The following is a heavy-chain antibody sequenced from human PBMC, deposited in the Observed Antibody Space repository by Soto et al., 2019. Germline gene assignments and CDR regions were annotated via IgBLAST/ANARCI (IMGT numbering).Heavy chain of an antibody. D-gene: IGHD2-15*01. V-gene: IGHV4-59*01. J-gene: IGHJ1*01. CDR2: IYDSGSP. CDR3: ARDPPPYCSGTYCYYADYLQV. CDR1: GGSISSYH. Sequence: SETLSLTCAGSGGSISSYHWTWIRQSPGKGLEYIGYIYDSGSPNYNPSLKSRATISVDTSKNQFSLKLSYVTAADTAMYYCARDPPPYCSGTYCYYADYLQVWGQGTQVTVSS.